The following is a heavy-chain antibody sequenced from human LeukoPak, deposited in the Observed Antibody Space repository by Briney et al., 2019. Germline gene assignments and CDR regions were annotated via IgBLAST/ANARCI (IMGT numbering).Heavy chain of an antibody. CDR1: GDSISNYS. Sequence: SETLSLPCTVSGDSISNYSWSWIRQPPGKGLEWIGYIYTSENTNYNPSLKSRVTMSVDTSKNQFSLKLSSVTAADTAVYYCARVPGIAAAGPLWLWYFDLWGRGTLVTVSS. V-gene: IGHV4-4*09. J-gene: IGHJ2*01. CDR3: ARVPGIAAAGPLWLWYFDL. D-gene: IGHD6-13*01. CDR2: IYTSENT.